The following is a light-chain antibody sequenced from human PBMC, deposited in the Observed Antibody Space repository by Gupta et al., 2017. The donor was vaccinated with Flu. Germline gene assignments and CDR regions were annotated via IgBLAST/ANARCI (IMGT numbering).Light chain of an antibody. CDR3: QQYSSQPRT. CDR1: QDISTW. J-gene: IGKJ1*01. CDR2: GAF. Sequence: EIQLTQSPSSLSASRGDSDTISCRATQDISTWLAWYQQKPGKAPQVLIFGAFNLQSGAPSTFSGGGSGTDFTLTISSLQPEDSATYYCQQYSSQPRTFGQGTRVEV. V-gene: IGKV1D-16*01.